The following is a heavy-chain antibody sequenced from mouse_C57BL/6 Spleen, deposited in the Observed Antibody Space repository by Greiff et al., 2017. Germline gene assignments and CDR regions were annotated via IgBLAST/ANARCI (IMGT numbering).Heavy chain of an antibody. Sequence: QVQLQQSGAELVRPGASVKLSCKASGYTFTDYYINWVKQRPGQGLEWIARIYPGSGNTYYNEKFKGKATLTAEKSSSTAYMQLSSLTSEDSAVYFCARSGYDYESWFAYWGQGTLVTVSA. CDR1: GYTFTDYY. D-gene: IGHD2-4*01. J-gene: IGHJ3*01. CDR3: ARSGYDYESWFAY. CDR2: IYPGSGNT. V-gene: IGHV1-76*01.